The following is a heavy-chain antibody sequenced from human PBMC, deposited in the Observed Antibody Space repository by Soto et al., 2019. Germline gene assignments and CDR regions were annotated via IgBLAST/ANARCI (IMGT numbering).Heavy chain of an antibody. CDR2: ISSSGSTI. CDR1: GFTFSDYY. CDR3: ARGSYSSSWYRYYYYYGMDV. D-gene: IGHD6-13*01. V-gene: IGHV3-11*01. J-gene: IGHJ6*02. Sequence: PGGSLRLSCAASGFTFSDYYMSWIRQAPGKGLEWVSYISSSGSTIYYADSVKGRFTISRDNAKNSLYLQMNSLGAEDTAVYYCARGSYSSSWYRYYYYYGMDVWGQGTTVTVSS.